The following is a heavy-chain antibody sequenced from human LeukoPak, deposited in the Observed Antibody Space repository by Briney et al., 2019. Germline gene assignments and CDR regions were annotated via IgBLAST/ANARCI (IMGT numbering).Heavy chain of an antibody. D-gene: IGHD3-10*01. CDR1: GFTFRNYA. V-gene: IGHV3-23*01. CDR3: AKEGYYGSGSYYIELDY. J-gene: IGHJ4*02. Sequence: PGGSRRLSCAASGFTFRNYAMSWVRQAPGKGLEWVSAISGSGGSTYYADSVKGRFTISRDNSKNTLYLQMNSLRAEDTAVYYCAKEGYYGSGSYYIELDYWGQGTLVTVSS. CDR2: ISGSGGST.